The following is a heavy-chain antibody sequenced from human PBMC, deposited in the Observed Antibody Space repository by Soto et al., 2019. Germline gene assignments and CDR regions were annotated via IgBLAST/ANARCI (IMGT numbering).Heavy chain of an antibody. D-gene: IGHD3-22*01. J-gene: IGHJ3*02. CDR1: GGSISSGGYY. CDR2: IYYSGST. Sequence: QVQLQESGPGLVKPSQTLSLTCTVSGGSISSGGYYWSWIRQHPGKGLEWIGYIYYSGSTYYNPSLKSPVTISVDTSKNQFSLKLSSVTAADTAVYYCARSAYYYDSSVAFDIWGQGTMVTVSS. CDR3: ARSAYYYDSSVAFDI. V-gene: IGHV4-31*01.